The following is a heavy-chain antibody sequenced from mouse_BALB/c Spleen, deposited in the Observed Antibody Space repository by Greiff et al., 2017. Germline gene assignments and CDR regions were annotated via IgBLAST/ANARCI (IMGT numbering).Heavy chain of an antibody. V-gene: IGHV5-17*02. D-gene: IGHD2-14*01. CDR3: ARTYDDAMDY. J-gene: IGHJ4*01. CDR1: GFTFSSFG. CDR2: ISSGRSTF. Sequence: EVQLVESGGGLVQPGGSRKLSCAASGFTFSSFGMHWVRQAPEKGLEWVAYISSGRSTFYYADTVKGRFTISRYNPKNTLFLQMTSLRSEDTAMYYCARTYDDAMDYWGQGTSVTVSS.